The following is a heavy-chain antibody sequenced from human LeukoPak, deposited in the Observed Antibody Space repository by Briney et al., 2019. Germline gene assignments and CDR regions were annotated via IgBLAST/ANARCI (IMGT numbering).Heavy chain of an antibody. CDR3: AKDPYYDFWSGYYRALFPSWP. CDR1: GFTFSNYG. Sequence: GGSLRLSCAASGFTFSNYGMHWVRQAPGKGLEWVAFIRYDGSNKYYADSVKGRFTISRDNSKNTLYLQMNSLRAEDTAVYYCAKDPYYDFWSGYYRALFPSWPWGQGTLVTVSS. D-gene: IGHD3-3*01. CDR2: IRYDGSNK. J-gene: IGHJ5*02. V-gene: IGHV3-30*02.